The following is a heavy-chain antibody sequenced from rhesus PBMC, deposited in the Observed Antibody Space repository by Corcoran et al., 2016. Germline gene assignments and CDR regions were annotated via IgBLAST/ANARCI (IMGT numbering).Heavy chain of an antibody. V-gene: IGHV4-76*01. CDR2: IYSINANT. CDR1: GGSISVGDG. CDR3: ARSTIFVLVAHYGLDS. D-gene: IGHD3-3*01. Sequence: QVQLQASCPGLSKPSDTLALTCAVAGGSISVGDGGGWIRLHPGRGLAWIGSIYSINANTHYRPSLNRRVTISTHTSTIQFSLKLRSVTAADAAVYYCARSTIFVLVAHYGLDSWSQGVVVTVSS. J-gene: IGHJ6*01.